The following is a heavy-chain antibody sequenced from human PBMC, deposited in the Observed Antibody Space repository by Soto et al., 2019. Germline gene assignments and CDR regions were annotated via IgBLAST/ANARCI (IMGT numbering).Heavy chain of an antibody. J-gene: IGHJ4*02. V-gene: IGHV4-30-2*01. CDR3: ARAGLSSRYYYFDY. CDR1: GGSVTSGNYA. Sequence: QLQLQESGSGLVKPSQTLSLTCAVSGGSVTSGNYAWSWLRQPPGEGLEGIGYIYHSGNTYYNPSLRSRVTTSLDRSKNQFSLMLYSVTAADTAVYYCARAGLSSRYYYFDYWGQGSLVTVSS. D-gene: IGHD1-26*01. CDR2: IYHSGNT.